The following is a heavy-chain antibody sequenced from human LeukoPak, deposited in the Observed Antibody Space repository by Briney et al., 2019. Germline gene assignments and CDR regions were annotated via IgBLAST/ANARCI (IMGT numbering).Heavy chain of an antibody. CDR3: ARDQTPFY. V-gene: IGHV3-7*01. J-gene: IGHJ4*02. D-gene: IGHD2-15*01. CDR2: IKHDGSED. Sequence: GGTLRLSCAASGFTFSSYGMSWVRQAPGKGLEWVATIKHDGSEDYYLDSVKGRFTISRDNAKSSMWLQMNSLRAEDTAVYYCARDQTPFYWGQGSLVTVSS. CDR1: GFTFSSYG.